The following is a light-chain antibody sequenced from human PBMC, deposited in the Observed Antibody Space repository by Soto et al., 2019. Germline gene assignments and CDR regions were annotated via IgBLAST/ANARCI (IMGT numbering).Light chain of an antibody. Sequence: AIPLTQSPSSLSASVGDRVTITCRASQGISSALAWYQQKPGKAPKLLIYDASSLESGVPSRFSGSGSGTDFTLTISSLQPEDFPTYYCQQFNSYPRTFGQGTKLEIK. CDR1: QGISSA. J-gene: IGKJ2*01. CDR3: QQFNSYPRT. V-gene: IGKV1-13*02. CDR2: DAS.